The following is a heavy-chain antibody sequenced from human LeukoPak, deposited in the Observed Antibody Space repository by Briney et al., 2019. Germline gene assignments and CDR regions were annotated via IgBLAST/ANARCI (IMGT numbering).Heavy chain of an antibody. CDR2: IYYSGST. Sequence: SQTLSPTCTVSGGSISSGGYYWSWIRQHPGKGLEWIGYIYYSGSTYYNPSLKSRVTISVDTSKNQFSLKLSSVTAADTAVYYCARDGQQPYMDVWGKGATVTVSS. J-gene: IGHJ6*03. D-gene: IGHD6-13*01. CDR3: ARDGQQPYMDV. CDR1: GGSISSGGYY. V-gene: IGHV4-31*03.